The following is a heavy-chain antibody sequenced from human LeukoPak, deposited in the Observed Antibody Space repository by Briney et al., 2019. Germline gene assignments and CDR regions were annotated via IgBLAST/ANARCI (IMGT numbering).Heavy chain of an antibody. CDR3: ARASKPWLQLT. CDR2: IYSGGST. Sequence: GGSLRLSCAASGFTVSSNYMSWVRQAPGKGLEWVSVIYSGGSTSYADSVKGRFTISRDNSKNTLYLQMNSLRAEDTAVYYCARASKPWLQLTWGQGTLVTVSS. CDR1: GFTVSSNY. V-gene: IGHV3-53*01. J-gene: IGHJ5*02. D-gene: IGHD5-24*01.